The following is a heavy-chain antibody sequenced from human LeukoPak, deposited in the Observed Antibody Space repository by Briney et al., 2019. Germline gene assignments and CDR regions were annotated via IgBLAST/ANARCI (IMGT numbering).Heavy chain of an antibody. CDR1: GFTFSSYA. V-gene: IGHV3-23*01. D-gene: IGHD2-15*01. CDR3: AKTFVVVVAAGDAFDI. CDR2: ISGSGGST. J-gene: IGHJ3*02. Sequence: PGGSLRLSCAASGFTFSSYAMSWVCQAPGKGLEWVSAISGSGGSTYYADSVKGRFTISRDNSKNTLYLQMNSLRAEDTAVYYCAKTFVVVVAAGDAFDIWGQGTMVTVSS.